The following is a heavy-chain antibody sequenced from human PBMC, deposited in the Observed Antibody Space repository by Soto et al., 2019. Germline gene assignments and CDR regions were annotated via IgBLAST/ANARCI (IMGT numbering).Heavy chain of an antibody. CDR3: ARGRLTIQQGFDT. V-gene: IGHV4-31*03. CDR1: NDSITSGRYY. J-gene: IGHJ3*02. Sequence: QVQLQESGPGLVKPSQTLSLTCTVSNDSITSGRYYWSWIRQVPGKGLAWIGYPSSSANPYYNPSLKCRISISLDASTHQFALTVSSVNVADSAIYFCARGRLTIQQGFDTWGQGTRVTVSS. CDR2: PSSSANP. D-gene: IGHD1-1*01.